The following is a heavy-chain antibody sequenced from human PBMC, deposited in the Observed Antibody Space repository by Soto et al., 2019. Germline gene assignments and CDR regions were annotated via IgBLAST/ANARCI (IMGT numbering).Heavy chain of an antibody. J-gene: IGHJ4*02. CDR2: IYRSGST. CDR3: AAGGGLPRYY. Sequence: QLHLQESGSGLVKPSQTLSLTCAVSGGSISSGGYSWSCIRQPPGKGLEWIGYIYRSGSTYYNPSLTSRVTISVYRSKYQFSLKLSSVTAADTAVYYCAAGGGLPRYYWCQGTLVTVSS. D-gene: IGHD5-12*01. CDR1: GGSISSGGYS. V-gene: IGHV4-30-2*01.